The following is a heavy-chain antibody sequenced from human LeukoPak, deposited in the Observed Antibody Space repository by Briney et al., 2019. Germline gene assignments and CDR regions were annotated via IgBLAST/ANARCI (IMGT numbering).Heavy chain of an antibody. CDR3: ARNGIVGATYPAYFDY. Sequence: SETLSLTCAVYGGSFSGYYWSWIRQPPGKGLEWIGEINHSGSTNYNPSLKSRVTISVDTSKNQFSLKLSSVTAADTAVYYRARNGIVGATYPAYFDYWGQGTLVTVSS. CDR1: GGSFSGYY. D-gene: IGHD1-26*01. V-gene: IGHV4-34*01. J-gene: IGHJ4*02. CDR2: INHSGST.